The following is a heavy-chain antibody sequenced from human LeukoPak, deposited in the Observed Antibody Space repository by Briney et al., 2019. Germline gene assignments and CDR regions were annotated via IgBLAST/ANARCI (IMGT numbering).Heavy chain of an antibody. Sequence: GESLRISCKGSGYIFTSYWITWVHQMPGKGLEWMGMIDPTDSYTNHSPSFQGHVTISTDKSISTAYLQWSSLKASDTAIYYCARRGRSSSNFDFWGQGTLVTVSS. V-gene: IGHV5-10-1*01. J-gene: IGHJ4*02. D-gene: IGHD6-6*01. CDR2: IDPTDSYT. CDR1: GYIFTSYW. CDR3: ARRGRSSSNFDF.